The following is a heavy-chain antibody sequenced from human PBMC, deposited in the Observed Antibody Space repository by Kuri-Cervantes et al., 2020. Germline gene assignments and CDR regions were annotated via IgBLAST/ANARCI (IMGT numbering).Heavy chain of an antibody. CDR2: INAGNGNT. J-gene: IGHJ4*02. Sequence: ASVKVSCKASGYTFTSYAMHWVRQAPGQRLEWMGWINAGNGNTKYSQKFQGRVTITRDTSASTAYMELSSLRSEDTAVYYCARAAIRDFPLPYWGQGTLVTVSS. CDR3: ARAAIRDFPLPY. CDR1: GYTFTSYA. V-gene: IGHV1-3*01. D-gene: IGHD3-9*01.